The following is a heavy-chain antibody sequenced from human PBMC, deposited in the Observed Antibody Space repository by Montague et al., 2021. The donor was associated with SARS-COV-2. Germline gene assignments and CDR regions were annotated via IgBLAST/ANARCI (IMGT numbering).Heavy chain of an antibody. V-gene: IGHV6-1*01. CDR3: ARTSASSDY. CDR2: SYYMSKWYN. J-gene: IGHJ4*02. CDR1: GDSVGGVSLA. D-gene: IGHD1-26*01. Sequence: CAISGDSVGGVSLACNSDRQSSSRQLRRLGMSYYMSKWYNDYAVSVKSRITINPDTSRNQISLQLNSVTPEDTAVYYCARTSASSDYWGQGTLVTVPS.